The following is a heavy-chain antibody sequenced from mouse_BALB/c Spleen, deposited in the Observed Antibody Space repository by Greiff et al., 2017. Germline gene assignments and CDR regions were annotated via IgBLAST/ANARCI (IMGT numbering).Heavy chain of an antibody. CDR2: ISSGGSYT. CDR1: GFTFSSYT. Sequence: EVKLVESGGGLVKPGGSLKLSCAASGFTFSSYTMSWVRQTPEKRLEWVATISSGGSYTYYPDSVKGRFTISRDNARNILYLQMSSLRSEDTAMYYCARERDYDAWFAYWGQGTLVTVSA. CDR3: ARERDYDAWFAY. J-gene: IGHJ3*01. D-gene: IGHD2-4*01. V-gene: IGHV5-6-4*01.